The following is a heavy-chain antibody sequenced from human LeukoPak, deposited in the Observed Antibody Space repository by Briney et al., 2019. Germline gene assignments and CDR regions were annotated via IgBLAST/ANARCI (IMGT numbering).Heavy chain of an antibody. CDR3: AREDSSGYPY. V-gene: IGHV4-61*08. J-gene: IGHJ4*02. Sequence: SEALSLTCTVSGGSISSGGYYWSWIRQHPGKGLEWIGYIYYSGSTNYNPSLKSRVTISVDTSKNQFSLKLSSVTAADTAVYYCAREDSSGYPYWGQGTLVTVSS. CDR1: GGSISSGGYY. D-gene: IGHD3-22*01. CDR2: IYYSGST.